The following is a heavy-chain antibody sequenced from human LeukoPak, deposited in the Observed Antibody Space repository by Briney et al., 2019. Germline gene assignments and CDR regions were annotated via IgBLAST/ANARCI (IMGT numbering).Heavy chain of an antibody. J-gene: IGHJ4*02. D-gene: IGHD1-26*01. CDR3: ARGGSYSGTYYQWAALEC. CDR1: GFTFSSHW. V-gene: IGHV3-7*01. Sequence: GGSLRLSCAASGFTFSSHWMDWVRQVPGKGLEWVATIKQDGSEKYYVDSVKGRFTISRDNAKSSLYLQMNSLRAEDAAVYDCARGGSYSGTYYQWAALECWGQGTLVTVSS. CDR2: IKQDGSEK.